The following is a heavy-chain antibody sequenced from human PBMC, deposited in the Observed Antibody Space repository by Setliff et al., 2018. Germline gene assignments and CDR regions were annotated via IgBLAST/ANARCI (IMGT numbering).Heavy chain of an antibody. CDR3: ARYNSSAACFDL. Sequence: SETLSLTCTVSGGSITSGSFYWSWIRQPAGKKLEWIGRIHASGSPDYNPSFKSRVTISRDTSTNQFSLKLGSVTAADTAVYYCARYNSSAACFDLWGPGTLVTVSS. J-gene: IGHJ5*02. CDR1: GGSITSGSFY. V-gene: IGHV4-61*02. D-gene: IGHD1-20*01. CDR2: IHASGSP.